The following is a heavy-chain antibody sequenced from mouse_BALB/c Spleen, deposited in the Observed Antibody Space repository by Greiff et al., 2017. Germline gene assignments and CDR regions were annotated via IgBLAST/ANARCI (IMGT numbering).Heavy chain of an antibody. J-gene: IGHJ1*01. D-gene: IGHD1-1*01. CDR1: GFTFTDYY. V-gene: IGHV7-3*02. Sequence: EVQRVESGGGLVQPGGSLRLSCATSGFTFTDYYMSWVRQPPGKALEWLGFIRNKANGYTTEYSASVKGRFTISRDNSQSILYLQMNTLRAEDSANYDCARDARLRRPDRYFDVWGAGTTVTVSA. CDR3: ARDARLRRPDRYFDV. CDR2: IRNKANGYTT.